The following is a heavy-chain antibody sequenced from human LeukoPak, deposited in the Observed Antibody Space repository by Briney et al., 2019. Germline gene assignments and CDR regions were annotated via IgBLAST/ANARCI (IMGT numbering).Heavy chain of an antibody. V-gene: IGHV1-69*13. CDR2: IIPIFGTA. Sequence: ASVKVSCKASGGTFSSYAISWVRQAPGQGLEWMGGIIPIFGTANYAQKFQGRATITADESTSTAYMEVSSLTSEDTAVYFCARDVARKESYYKNYMDVWGKGTTVTVAS. CDR3: ARDVARKESYYKNYMDV. J-gene: IGHJ6*03. CDR1: GGTFSSYA.